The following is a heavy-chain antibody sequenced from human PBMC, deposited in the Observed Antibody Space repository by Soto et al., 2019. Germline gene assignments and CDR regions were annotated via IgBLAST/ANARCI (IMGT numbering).Heavy chain of an antibody. CDR1: GGSFSGYY. D-gene: IGHD2-2*01. Sequence: QVQLQQWGAGLLKPSETLSLTCAVYGGSFSGYYWSWIRQPPGKGLEWIGEINHSRSTNYNPSLKSRVTISVDTSKNQFSLKLSSVTAADTAVYYCATPGNWAAMYYWGQGTLVTVSS. J-gene: IGHJ4*02. CDR2: INHSRST. CDR3: ATPGNWAAMYY. V-gene: IGHV4-34*01.